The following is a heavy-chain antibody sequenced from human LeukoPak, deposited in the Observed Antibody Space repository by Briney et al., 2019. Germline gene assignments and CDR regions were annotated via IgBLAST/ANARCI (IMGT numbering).Heavy chain of an antibody. J-gene: IGHJ4*02. CDR3: AKGSYRLLGSVDF. CDR2: ISWNSDSK. V-gene: IGHV3-9*01. CDR1: GFTFDDYA. Sequence: GGSLRLSCAASGFTFDDYAMHWVRQAPGKGLEWVSGISWNSDSKGYADSVKGRFTISRDNAKNSLYLQMNSLRAEDTALYYCAKGSYRLLGSVDFWGQGTLVTVSS. D-gene: IGHD2-21*01.